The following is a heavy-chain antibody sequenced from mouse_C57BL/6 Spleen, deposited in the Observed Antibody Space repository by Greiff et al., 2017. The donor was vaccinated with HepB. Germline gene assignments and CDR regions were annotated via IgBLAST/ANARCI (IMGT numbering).Heavy chain of an antibody. D-gene: IGHD1-1*01. Sequence: EVQLVESGGGLVKPGGSLKLSCAASGFTFSDYGMHWVRQAPEKGLEWVAYISSGSSTIYYADTVKGRFTISRDNAKNTLFLQMTSLRSEDTAMYYCARPDYYGSSSLDYWGQGTSVTVSS. CDR2: ISSGSSTI. CDR3: ARPDYYGSSSLDY. J-gene: IGHJ4*01. V-gene: IGHV5-17*01. CDR1: GFTFSDYG.